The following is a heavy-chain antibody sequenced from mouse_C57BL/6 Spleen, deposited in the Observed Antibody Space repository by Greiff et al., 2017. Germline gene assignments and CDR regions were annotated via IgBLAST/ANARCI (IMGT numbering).Heavy chain of an antibody. CDR3: ARERSGSSPAWFAY. V-gene: IGHV1-52*01. D-gene: IGHD1-1*01. J-gene: IGHJ3*01. CDR2: IDPSDSAT. Sequence: QVQLQQPGAELVRPGSSVKLSCKASGYTFTSYWMHWVKQRPIQGLEWIGNIDPSDSATHYNQKFKDKATLTVDKSSSPAYMQLSSLTSEDSAVYYGARERSGSSPAWFAYWGQGTRVTVAA. CDR1: GYTFTSYW.